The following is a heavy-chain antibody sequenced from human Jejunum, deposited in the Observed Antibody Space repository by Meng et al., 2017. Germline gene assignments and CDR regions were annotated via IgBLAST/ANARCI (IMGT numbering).Heavy chain of an antibody. CDR1: GGSMSNNF. D-gene: IGHD2/OR15-2a*01. CDR3: ATNRGPSNYFFDY. CDR2: IHSSGRA. V-gene: IGHV4-59*01. J-gene: IGHJ4*01. Sequence: VQLQESGPGLAKTSGTLSLTCTVSGGSMSNNFWSWIRQPPGGRLEWIGYIHSSGRATYNPSLNSRVTISVDTSKYHFSLRLSSVTAADTAVYYCATNRGPSNYFFDYWGQGTLVTVSS.